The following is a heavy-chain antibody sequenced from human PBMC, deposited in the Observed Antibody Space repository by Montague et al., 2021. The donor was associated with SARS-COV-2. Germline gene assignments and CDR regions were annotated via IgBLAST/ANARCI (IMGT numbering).Heavy chain of an antibody. V-gene: IGHV3-21*01. CDR3: VRDDFYDY. J-gene: IGHJ4*02. CDR2: ISSLSSYI. CDR1: GFTLDIYS. Sequence: SLRLSCAASGFTLDIYSMNWVRQAPGKGLEWVSSISSLSSYIYYAESVKGRFTISRDNARNALSLQMNSLSDEDTAVYYCVRDDFYDYWGQGTLVTVSS.